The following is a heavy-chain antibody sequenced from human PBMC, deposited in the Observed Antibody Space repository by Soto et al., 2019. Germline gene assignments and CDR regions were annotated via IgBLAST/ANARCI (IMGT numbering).Heavy chain of an antibody. V-gene: IGHV1-18*01. CDR2: ISAYNGNT. CDR1: GYTFTSYG. CDR3: ARDIGFVPAALLECDY. D-gene: IGHD2-2*01. Sequence: QVQLVQSGAEVKKPGASVKVSCKASGYTFTSYGIIWVRQAPGQGLAWMGWISAYNGNTNYAQKLQGRVTMTTDTSTRTAYMKLRSLRSDDTAVYYCARDIGFVPAALLECDYWGQGTLVTVSS. J-gene: IGHJ4*02.